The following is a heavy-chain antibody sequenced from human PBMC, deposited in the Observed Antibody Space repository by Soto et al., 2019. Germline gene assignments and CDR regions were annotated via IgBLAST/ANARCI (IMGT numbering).Heavy chain of an antibody. CDR3: ARLENGYRSFIDWSFDI. J-gene: IGHJ2*01. V-gene: IGHV4-4*02. CDR2: IYHRGST. CDR1: GGSISSSNW. D-gene: IGHD6-19*01. Sequence: QVQLQESGPGLVKPSGTLSLTCAVSGGSISSSNWWSWVRQPPGKGLEWIGEIYHRGSTNYNPSLKSRVTISVDKSKNQFSLKLSSVTAADTAVYYCARLENGYRSFIDWSFDIWGRGNLVTVSS.